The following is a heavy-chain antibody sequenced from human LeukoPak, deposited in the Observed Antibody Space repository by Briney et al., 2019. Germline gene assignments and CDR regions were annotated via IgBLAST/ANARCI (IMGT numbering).Heavy chain of an antibody. CDR2: VYPDSRT. CDR3: ARTNPVYGDYDY. J-gene: IGHJ4*02. Sequence: GGSLRLSCAVSGFTVTDNYMSWVRQAPGKGLQWVSVVYPDSRTYYADSVKGRFTISRDNSRNTLLLQLNSLRADDTAVYYCARTNPVYGDYDYWGQGTLVTVSS. CDR1: GFTVTDNY. V-gene: IGHV3-53*01. D-gene: IGHD4-17*01.